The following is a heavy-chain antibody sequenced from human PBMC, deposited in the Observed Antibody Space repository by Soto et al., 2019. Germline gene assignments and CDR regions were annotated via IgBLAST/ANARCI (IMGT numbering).Heavy chain of an antibody. CDR2: ISGCSGNT. CDR1: GFTFSSYD. V-gene: IGHV3-23*01. Sequence: SGGSLRLSCAASGFTFSSYDMNWVRQAPGKGLEWVSAISGCSGNTYYADSVKGRFTISRDNAKNSLYLQMNSLRAEDTAVYYFAKDLRRSGSKMAFDILGQRTIGTVPS. D-gene: IGHD3-3*01. J-gene: IGHJ3*02. CDR3: AKDLRRSGSKMAFDI.